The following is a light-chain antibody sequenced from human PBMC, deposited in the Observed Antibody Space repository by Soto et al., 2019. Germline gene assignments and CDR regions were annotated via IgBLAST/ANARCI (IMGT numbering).Light chain of an antibody. CDR3: QQYKNWPPIT. CDR1: QSIRNN. Sequence: EIVMTQSPATLSVSPGERATLSCRASQSIRNNLAWYQQKLGQAPRLLIYSASIRATGIPARFSGGGSGTEFTLTISSLQSEDFAVYYCQQYKNWPPITFGGGTKVEIK. V-gene: IGKV3-15*01. CDR2: SAS. J-gene: IGKJ4*01.